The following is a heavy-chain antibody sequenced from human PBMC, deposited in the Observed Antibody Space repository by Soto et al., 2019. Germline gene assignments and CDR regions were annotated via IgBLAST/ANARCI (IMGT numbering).Heavy chain of an antibody. V-gene: IGHV5-10-1*01. CDR1: GYSFAGYW. CDR2: IDPSDSQT. J-gene: IGHJ4*02. CDR3: ARLGSSGYYYPTYYFDY. Sequence: PGESLKISCKGSGYSFAGYWITWVRQKPGKGLEWMGRIDPSDSQTYYSPSFRGHVTISATKSITTVFLQWSSLRASDTAMYYCARLGSSGYYYPTYYFDYWGQGTLVTVSS. D-gene: IGHD3-22*01.